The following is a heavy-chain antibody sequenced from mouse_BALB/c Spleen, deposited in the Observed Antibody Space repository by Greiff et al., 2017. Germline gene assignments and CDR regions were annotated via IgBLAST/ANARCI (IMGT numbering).Heavy chain of an antibody. J-gene: IGHJ3*01. CDR1: GFTFSSFG. Sequence: EVMLVESGGGLVQPGGSRKLSCAASGFTFSSFGMHWVRQAPEKGLEWVAYISSGSSTIYYADTVKGRFTISRDNPKNTLFLQMTSLRSEDTAMYYCARGGGNPPFAYWGQGTLVTVSA. CDR2: ISSGSSTI. V-gene: IGHV5-17*02. CDR3: ARGGGNPPFAY. D-gene: IGHD2-1*01.